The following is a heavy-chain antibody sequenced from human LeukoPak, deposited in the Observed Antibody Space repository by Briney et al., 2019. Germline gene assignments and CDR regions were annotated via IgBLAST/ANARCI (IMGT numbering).Heavy chain of an antibody. CDR2: INPNSGDT. J-gene: IGHJ4*02. D-gene: IGHD5-24*01. Sequence: GASVKVSCKTSGYTFTGSYMHWVRQAPGQGPEWMGWINPNSGDTKYAQKFQGRVTMTRDTSISTVYVELSRLGSDDTAIYYCVKDQKWLQFGNFDYWGQGTLVTVSS. V-gene: IGHV1-2*02. CDR3: VKDQKWLQFGNFDY. CDR1: GYTFTGSY.